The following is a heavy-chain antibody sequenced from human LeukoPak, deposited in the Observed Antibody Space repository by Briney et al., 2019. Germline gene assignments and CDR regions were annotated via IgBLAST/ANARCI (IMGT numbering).Heavy chain of an antibody. CDR1: GYTFTDYY. V-gene: IGHV1-46*03. J-gene: IGHJ4*02. Sequence: GASVKVSCKASGYTFTDYYIHWVRQAPGRGLDWIGMINTSGGSTSNAQRFQGRVSMTRDTSTSTVYMELSSLRSDDTAVYYCSRNAASGLDYWGQGTLVTVSS. D-gene: IGHD2-15*01. CDR3: SRNAASGLDY. CDR2: INTSGGST.